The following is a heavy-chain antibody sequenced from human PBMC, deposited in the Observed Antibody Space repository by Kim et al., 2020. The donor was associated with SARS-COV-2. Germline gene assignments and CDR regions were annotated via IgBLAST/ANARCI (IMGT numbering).Heavy chain of an antibody. Sequence: GSLRLSCAASGFTFSSYGMHWVRQAPGKGLEWVAVISYDGSNKYYADSVKGRFTISRDNSKNTLYLQMNSLRAEDTAVYYCASGYSHQFDYWGQGTLVTVSS. CDR3: ASGYSHQFDY. CDR1: GFTFSSYG. D-gene: IGHD3-22*01. J-gene: IGHJ4*02. V-gene: IGHV3-30*03. CDR2: ISYDGSNK.